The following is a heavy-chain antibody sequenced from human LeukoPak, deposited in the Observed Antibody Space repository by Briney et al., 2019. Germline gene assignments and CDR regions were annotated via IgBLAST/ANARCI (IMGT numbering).Heavy chain of an antibody. CDR1: GGSFSGYY. Sequence: PPETLSLTCAVYGGSFSGYYWSWIRQPPGKGLEWIGEINHSGSTNYNPSLKSRVTISVDTSKNQFSLKLSSVTAADTAVYYCARGRVTMVRGVRKNWYFDLWGRGTLVTVSS. D-gene: IGHD3-10*01. CDR2: INHSGST. J-gene: IGHJ2*01. CDR3: ARGRVTMVRGVRKNWYFDL. V-gene: IGHV4-34*01.